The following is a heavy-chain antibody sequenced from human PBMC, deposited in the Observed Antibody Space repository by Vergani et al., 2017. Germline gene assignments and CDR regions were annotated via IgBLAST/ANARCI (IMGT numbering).Heavy chain of an antibody. CDR3: ARHLKYCCGDCYPYYYGMDL. J-gene: IGHJ6*02. Sequence: QLQLQESGPGLVKPSETLSLTCTVSGGSISSSSYYWGWIRQPPGKGLEWIGSIYYSGSTYYNPSLKSRVTIFVDTSKNQFSLKLSSVTAADTAVYYCARHLKYCCGDCYPYYYGMDLWGQGTTVTVSS. D-gene: IGHD2-21*02. V-gene: IGHV4-39*01. CDR2: IYYSGST. CDR1: GGSISSSSYY.